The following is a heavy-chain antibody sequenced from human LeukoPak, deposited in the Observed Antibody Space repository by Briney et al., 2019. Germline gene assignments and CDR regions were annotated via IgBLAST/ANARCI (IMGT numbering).Heavy chain of an antibody. CDR1: GFTFSTYG. CDR2: ISYDGRNK. CDR3: ARGGSTYDYVWGSFWADY. V-gene: IGHV3-30*04. J-gene: IGHJ4*01. D-gene: IGHD3-16*01. Sequence: QSGGSLRLSCAASGFTFSTYGMHWVRQAPGKGLEWVAVISYDGRNKYYADSVKGRFTVSRDNSRNTLYLQLNSLRADDTAVYYCARGGSTYDYVWGSFWADYWGHGTLVTVSS.